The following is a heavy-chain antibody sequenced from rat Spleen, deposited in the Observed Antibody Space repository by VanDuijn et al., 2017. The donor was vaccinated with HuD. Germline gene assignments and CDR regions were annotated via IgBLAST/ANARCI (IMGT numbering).Heavy chain of an antibody. V-gene: IGHV5-20*01. CDR1: GFTFNDYY. CDR3: TRDRILRSTGFDY. J-gene: IGHJ2*01. CDR2: INYDGSST. Sequence: EVQLVESGGGLVQPGRSLKLSCAASGFTFNDYYMAWVRQAPTKGLEWVASINYDGSSTYYRDAVKGRFTNSRDNVKSSLYLQMDSLGSEDTATYYCTRDRILRSTGFDYWGQGVMVTVSS. D-gene: IGHD1-6*01.